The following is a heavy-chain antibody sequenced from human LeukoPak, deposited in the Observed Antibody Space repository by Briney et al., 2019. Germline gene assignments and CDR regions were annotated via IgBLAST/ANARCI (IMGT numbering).Heavy chain of an antibody. D-gene: IGHD4-17*01. CDR3: ARDVGLTTVTTVFAFDI. V-gene: IGHV3-21*01. J-gene: IGHJ3*02. CDR1: GFAFSSFS. CDR2: ISSSSSYI. Sequence: GGSLRLSCAASGFAFSSFSMNWVRRVPGKGLEWVSSISSSSSYIHYADSVKGRFTISRDNAKSSLYLQMNSLRAEDTAVYYCARDVGLTTVTTVFAFDIWGQGTMVTVSS.